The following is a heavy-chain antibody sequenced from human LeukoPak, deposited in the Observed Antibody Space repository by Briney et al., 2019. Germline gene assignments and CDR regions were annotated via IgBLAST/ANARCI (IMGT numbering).Heavy chain of an antibody. CDR3: ARTIVVVIQPTTFDI. D-gene: IGHD3-22*01. CDR1: GGSISSGGYY. V-gene: IGHV4-31*03. Sequence: SETLSLTCTVSGGSISSGGYYWSWIRQHPGKGLEWIGYIYYSGSTYYNPSLKSRVTISVDTSKNQFSLKLSSVTAADTAVYYCARTIVVVIQPTTFDIWGQGTMVTVSS. CDR2: IYYSGST. J-gene: IGHJ3*02.